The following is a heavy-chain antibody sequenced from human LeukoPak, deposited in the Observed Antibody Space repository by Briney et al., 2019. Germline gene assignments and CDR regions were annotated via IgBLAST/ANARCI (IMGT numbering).Heavy chain of an antibody. J-gene: IGHJ4*02. Sequence: SETLSLTCTVSGGSISCGDYYWSWIRQPPGKGLKWIGYIFYSGNTYYNPSLKSRVPISVDTSKNRFSLKLSSVTAAGTAVYFYRPESGAPFDYWGRGTRVTVS. CDR2: IFYSGNT. V-gene: IGHV4-30-4*01. CDR1: GGSISCGDYY. D-gene: IGHD1-26*01. CDR3: RPESGAPFDY.